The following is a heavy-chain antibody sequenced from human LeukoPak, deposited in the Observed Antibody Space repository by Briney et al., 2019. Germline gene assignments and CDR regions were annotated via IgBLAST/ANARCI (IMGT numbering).Heavy chain of an antibody. V-gene: IGHV1-69*05. Sequence: SVKVSCKASGGTFSSYAISWVRQAPGQGLEWMGRIIPIFGTANYAQKFQGRVTITTDESTSTAYMELSSLRSEDTAVYYCATDPRLVAARPRGWFDPWGQGTLVTVSS. CDR3: ATDPRLVAARPRGWFDP. D-gene: IGHD6-6*01. J-gene: IGHJ5*02. CDR1: GGTFSSYA. CDR2: IIPIFGTA.